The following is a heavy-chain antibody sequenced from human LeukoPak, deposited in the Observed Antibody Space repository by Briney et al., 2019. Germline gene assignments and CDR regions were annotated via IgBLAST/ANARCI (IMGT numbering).Heavy chain of an antibody. CDR2: ISGSGGST. V-gene: IGHV3-23*01. J-gene: IGHJ4*02. Sequence: GGSLRLSCAASGFTVSNNYMSWVRQAPGKGLEWVSAISGSGGSTYYADSVKGRFTISRDNSKNTLYLQMNSLRAEDTAVYYCAKGRVEYVWGAEEDYWGQGTLVTVSS. D-gene: IGHD3-16*01. CDR1: GFTVSNNY. CDR3: AKGRVEYVWGAEEDY.